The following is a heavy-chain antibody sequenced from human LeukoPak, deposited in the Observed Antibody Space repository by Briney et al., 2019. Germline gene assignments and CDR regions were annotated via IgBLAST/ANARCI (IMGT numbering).Heavy chain of an antibody. V-gene: IGHV3-21*01. CDR2: ISSDGIHT. CDR1: GFTFGSNT. CDR3: SKDRPRSSFDY. D-gene: IGHD6-6*01. Sequence: GSLRLSCAASGFTFGSNTMNWVRQAPGKGLEWVSSISSDGIHTFYADPVKGRFTTSRDNAKNTLYLQMNSLRDEDTAVYYCSKDRPRSSFDYWGQGILVTVSS. J-gene: IGHJ4*02.